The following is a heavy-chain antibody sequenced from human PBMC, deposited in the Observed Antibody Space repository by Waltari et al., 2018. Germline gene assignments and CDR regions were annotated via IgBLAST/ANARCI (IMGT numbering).Heavy chain of an antibody. J-gene: IGHJ2*01. CDR1: GFTVSRDS. V-gene: IGHV3-53*01. Sequence: EVQLVESGGGLIQPGGSLRLSCSASGFTVSRDSISGVRQAPGKGLEWVSVINSGGDTHYADSVKGRFTISRDNSKNTVYLQMNTLRAEDTALYYCARDVTGYYYFDLWSRGTLYYCVL. CDR3: ARDVTGYYYFDL. CDR2: INSGGDT.